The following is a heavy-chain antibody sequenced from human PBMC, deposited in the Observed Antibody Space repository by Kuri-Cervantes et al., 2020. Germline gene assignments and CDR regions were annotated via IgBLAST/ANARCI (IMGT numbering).Heavy chain of an antibody. D-gene: IGHD3-22*01. V-gene: IGHV3-30*14. CDR1: GFAFSYYA. CDR2: ISYDGSNK. CDR3: ARTTLYYYDSFYFDY. J-gene: IGHJ4*02. Sequence: LSLTCAASGFAFSYYAIHWVRQAPGKGLEWVALISYDGSNKYYADSVKGRFTISRHNSKNTLYLQMNSLRAEDTAVYYCARTTLYYYDSFYFDYWGQGTLVTVSS.